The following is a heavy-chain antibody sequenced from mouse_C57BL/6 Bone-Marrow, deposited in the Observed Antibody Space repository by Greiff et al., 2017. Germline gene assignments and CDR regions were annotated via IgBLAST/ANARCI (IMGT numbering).Heavy chain of an antibody. J-gene: IGHJ2*01. CDR1: GYTFTSYW. V-gene: IGHV1-64*01. CDR3: ARTHTTYFDY. Sequence: QVQLQQPGAELVKPGASVKLSCKASGYTFTSYWMHWVKQRPGQGLEWIGMIHPNSGSTNYNEKFKSKATLTVDKASSTAYMQLSSLTSEDSAVYYCARTHTTYFDYWGQGTTLTVSS. D-gene: IGHD1-1*01. CDR2: IHPNSGST.